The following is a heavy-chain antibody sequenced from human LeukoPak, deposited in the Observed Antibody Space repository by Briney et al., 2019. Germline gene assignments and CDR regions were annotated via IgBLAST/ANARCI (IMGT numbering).Heavy chain of an antibody. V-gene: IGHV1-69*08. Sequence: GASVTVSCRSSGGTFNTHIFNWGRQAPGQGLEWMGRITPIIGTTKYAERFQARVTITADRSTSTAYLDLSGLTYDDTAVYYCARVTLRGSKYNWFDPWGQGTHVSVSS. CDR1: GGTFNTHI. CDR3: ARVTLRGSKYNWFDP. CDR2: ITPIIGTT. J-gene: IGHJ5*02. D-gene: IGHD1-26*01.